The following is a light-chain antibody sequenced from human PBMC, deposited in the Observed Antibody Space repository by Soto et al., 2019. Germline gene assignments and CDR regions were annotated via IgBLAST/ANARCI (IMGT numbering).Light chain of an antibody. V-gene: IGKV3-20*01. CDR1: KSVSSSY. Sequence: EMVLTQSPGTLSLSPGERATLYYKKKKSVSSSYLAWYQQKTSKTTRLLIYGASSRATGIPDRFSGSGSGTDFTLTISRLEPEDFAVYYCQQYGSSPQTFGQGTKVDIK. CDR2: GAS. J-gene: IGKJ1*01. CDR3: QQYGSSPQT.